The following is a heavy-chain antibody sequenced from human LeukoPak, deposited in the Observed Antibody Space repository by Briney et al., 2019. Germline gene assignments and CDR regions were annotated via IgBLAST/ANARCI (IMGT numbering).Heavy chain of an antibody. V-gene: IGHV3-23*01. J-gene: IGHJ4*02. Sequence: GGSLRLSCAASGFTLSNYDMNWVRQGPGTGLEFVASIIYSGGATYYADSVKGRFTISRDNSKNTLYLQMNSLRAEDTALYYCAKDGLYYDGSEHVYYFDSWGQGTLVTVSS. D-gene: IGHD3-22*01. CDR2: IIYSGGAT. CDR1: GFTLSNYD. CDR3: AKDGLYYDGSEHVYYFDS.